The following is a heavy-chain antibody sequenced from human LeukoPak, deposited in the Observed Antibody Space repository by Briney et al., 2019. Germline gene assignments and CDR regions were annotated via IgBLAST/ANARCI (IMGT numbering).Heavy chain of an antibody. V-gene: IGHV4-39*01. J-gene: IGHJ4*02. CDR3: ARHRLLSGYYFDY. CDR1: GGSISSSSYY. CDR2: IYYSGST. D-gene: IGHD2-21*02. Sequence: PSETLSLTCTVSGGSISSSSYYWGWIRQPPGKGLEWIGNIYYSGSTYYNPSLKSRVTISVDTSKNQFSLKLSSVTAADTAVYYCARHRLLSGYYFDYWGQGTLVTVSS.